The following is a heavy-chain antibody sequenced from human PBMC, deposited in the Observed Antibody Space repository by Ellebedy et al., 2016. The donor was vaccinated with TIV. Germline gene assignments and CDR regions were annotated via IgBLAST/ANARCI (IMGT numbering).Heavy chain of an antibody. CDR2: INHSGRA. V-gene: IGHV4-34*01. J-gene: IGHJ4*02. Sequence: SETLSLXCDVYGGSFGSFYWNWIRQPPGKGLEWIGEINHSGRANYNPSLTSRVTISLETSRSQFSLKLSSVTAADTAVYYCASSGITTAAALEYWGQGVLVTVSS. CDR3: ASSGITTAAALEY. D-gene: IGHD2/OR15-2a*01. CDR1: GGSFGSFY.